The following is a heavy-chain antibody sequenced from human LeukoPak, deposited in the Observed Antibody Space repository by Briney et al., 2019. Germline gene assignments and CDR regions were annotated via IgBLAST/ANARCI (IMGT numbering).Heavy chain of an antibody. CDR1: GFTFSDYG. Sequence: GGSLRLSCEASGFTFSDYGMHWVRQAPGKGLEWVSYISSSGSTIYYADSVKGRFTISRDNAKNSLYLQMNSLRAEDTAVYYCARDHSGWYLLWGQGTLVTVSS. D-gene: IGHD6-19*01. V-gene: IGHV3-48*04. CDR2: ISSSGSTI. J-gene: IGHJ4*02. CDR3: ARDHSGWYLL.